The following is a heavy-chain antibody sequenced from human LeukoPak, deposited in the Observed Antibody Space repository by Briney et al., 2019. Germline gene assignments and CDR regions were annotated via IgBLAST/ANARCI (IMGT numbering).Heavy chain of an antibody. Sequence: ASVTVSCKASGGTFSSYAISWVRQAPGQGLEWMGGIIPIFGTANYAQKFQGRVTITADESTSTAYMELSSLRSEDTAVYYCARGGFGAAGTNWFDPWGQGTLVTVSS. CDR1: GGTFSSYA. CDR2: IIPIFGTA. CDR3: ARGGFGAAGTNWFDP. J-gene: IGHJ5*02. D-gene: IGHD6-13*01. V-gene: IGHV1-69*13.